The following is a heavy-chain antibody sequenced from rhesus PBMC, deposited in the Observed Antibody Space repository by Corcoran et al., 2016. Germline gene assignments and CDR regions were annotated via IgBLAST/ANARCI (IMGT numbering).Heavy chain of an antibody. CDR1: GASISSNY. CDR3: ARDLYGYYRGSYYYGHSLDV. D-gene: IGHD3-16*01. CDR2: IYGGGGTT. J-gene: IGHJ5-2*02. Sequence: QVQLQESGPGLVKPSETLPLTCAVSGASISSNYWSWIRQAPGKGLEWIGRIYGGGGTTDSTPSRKSRVTVSTDTSKNQFSLKLSSVTAADTAVYYCARDLYGYYRGSYYYGHSLDVWGRGVLVTVSS. V-gene: IGHV4S2*01.